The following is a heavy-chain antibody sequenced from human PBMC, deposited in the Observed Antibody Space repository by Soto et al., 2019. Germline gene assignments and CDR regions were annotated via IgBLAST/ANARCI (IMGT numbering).Heavy chain of an antibody. V-gene: IGHV3-23*01. CDR1: GFSFSRSA. CDR3: ATDHVAVLPAAYDY. Sequence: EVQLLESGGGMVQPGGSRSLSWAASGFSFSRSAMSWVRQAPGKGLEWVSTLSSSGGSTYYADSVKGRFTISRDNSKNTLFLQMNSLRAEDTAVYYCATDHVAVLPAAYDYWGQGTLVTVSS. J-gene: IGHJ4*02. D-gene: IGHD2-2*01. CDR2: LSSSGGST.